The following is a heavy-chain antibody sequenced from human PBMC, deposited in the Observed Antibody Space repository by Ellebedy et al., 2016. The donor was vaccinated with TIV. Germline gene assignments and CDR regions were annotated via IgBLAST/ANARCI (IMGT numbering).Heavy chain of an antibody. CDR3: ARDEGPYFDWLTHNYYGMDV. D-gene: IGHD3-9*01. J-gene: IGHJ6*02. CDR2: ISSSSSYT. V-gene: IGHV3-11*05. CDR1: GFTFSDYY. Sequence: GESLKISCAASGFTFSDYYMSWIRQAPGKGLEWVSYISSSSSYTNYADSVKGRFTISRDNAKNSLYLQMNSLRAEDTAVYYCARDEGPYFDWLTHNYYGMDVWGQGTTVTVSS.